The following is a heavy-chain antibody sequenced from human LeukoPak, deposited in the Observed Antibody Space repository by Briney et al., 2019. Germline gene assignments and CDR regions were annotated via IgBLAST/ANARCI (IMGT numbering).Heavy chain of an antibody. D-gene: IGHD2-2*01. CDR3: ARDARPSSCCLGGFDY. Sequence: PSQTLSLTCTVSGGSISSGDYYWSWIRQPPGKGLEWIGYIYYSGSTYYNPSLKSRVTISVDTSKNQFSLKLSSVTAADTAVYYCARDARPSSCCLGGFDYWGQGTLVTVSS. J-gene: IGHJ4*02. CDR2: IYYSGST. CDR1: GGSISSGDYY. V-gene: IGHV4-30-4*01.